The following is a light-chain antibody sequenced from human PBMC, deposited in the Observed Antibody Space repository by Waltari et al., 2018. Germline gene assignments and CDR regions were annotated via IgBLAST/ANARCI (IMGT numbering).Light chain of an antibody. J-gene: IGLJ2*01. CDR3: SSYTPTSILV. Sequence: QSALTQPASVSGSPVQSLTLPCSATSSDAGSSNYASWSHHHPGTPPKLLIYDVTKRPSGVSGRFSGSKSGNTASLTISGLQPEDEADYFCSSYTPTSILVFGGGTKLTV. CDR2: DVT. V-gene: IGLV2-14*03. CDR1: SSDAGSSNY.